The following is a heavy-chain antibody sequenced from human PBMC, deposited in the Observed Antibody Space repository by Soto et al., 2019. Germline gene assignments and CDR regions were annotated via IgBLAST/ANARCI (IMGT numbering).Heavy chain of an antibody. CDR2: IYYSGST. J-gene: IGHJ6*02. CDR1: GGSISSSSYY. D-gene: IGHD1-26*01. Sequence: SLTCTVSGGSISSSSYYWGWIRQPPGKGLEWIGSIYYSGSTYYNPSLKSRVTISVDTSKNQFSLKLSSVTAADTAVYYCARQGLSIVGATGEANYYYGMDVWGQGTTVTVSS. CDR3: ARQGLSIVGATGEANYYYGMDV. V-gene: IGHV4-39*01.